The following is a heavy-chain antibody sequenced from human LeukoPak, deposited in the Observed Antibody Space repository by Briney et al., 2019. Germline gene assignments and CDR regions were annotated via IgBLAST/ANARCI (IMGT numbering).Heavy chain of an antibody. V-gene: IGHV3-30*18. CDR1: GFTFSSYG. Sequence: PGRSLRLSCAASGFTFSSYGMHWVRQAPGKGLEWVAVISYDGSNKYYADSVKGRFTISGDNSKNTLYLQMNSLRAEDTAVYYCAKDRSSHYYYGMDVWGQGTTVTVSS. CDR3: AKDRSSHYYYGMDV. J-gene: IGHJ6*02. CDR2: ISYDGSNK.